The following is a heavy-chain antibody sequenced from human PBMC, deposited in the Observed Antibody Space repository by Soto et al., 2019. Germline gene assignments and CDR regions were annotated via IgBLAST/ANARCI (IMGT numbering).Heavy chain of an antibody. V-gene: IGHV4-34*01. CDR1: GGSFSGYY. CDR2: INHSGST. D-gene: IGHD2-15*01. CDR3: ARNEGVCSGGSCYPKGGYYFDY. Sequence: SETLSLTCAVYGGSFSGYYWSWIRQPPGKGLEWIGEINHSGSTNYNPSLKSRVTISVDTSKNQFSLKLSSVTAADTAVYYCARNEGVCSGGSCYPKGGYYFDYWGQGTLVTVSS. J-gene: IGHJ4*02.